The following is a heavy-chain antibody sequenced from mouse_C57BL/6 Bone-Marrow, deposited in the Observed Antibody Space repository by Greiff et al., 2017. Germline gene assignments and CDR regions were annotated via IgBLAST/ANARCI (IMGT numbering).Heavy chain of an antibody. D-gene: IGHD2-4*01. J-gene: IGHJ2*01. CDR1: GYTFTSYD. Sequence: QVQLKESGPELVKPGASVKLSCKASGYTFTSYDINWVKQRPGQGLEWIGWIYPRDGSTKYNEKFKGKATLTVDTSSSTAYMELHSLTSEDSAVYFCARGNMITRIGYWGQGTTLTVSS. V-gene: IGHV1-85*01. CDR2: IYPRDGST. CDR3: ARGNMITRIGY.